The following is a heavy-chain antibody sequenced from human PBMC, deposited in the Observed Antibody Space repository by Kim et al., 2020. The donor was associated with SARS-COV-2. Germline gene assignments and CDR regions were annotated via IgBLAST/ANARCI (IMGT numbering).Heavy chain of an antibody. Sequence: SETLSLTCAVSGGSISSSNWWSWVRQPPGKGLEWIGEIYHSGSTNYNPSLKSRVTISVDKSKNQFSLKLSSVTAADTAVYYCARDLRWELLGYYYYGMDVWGQGTTVTVSS. CDR2: IYHSGST. D-gene: IGHD1-26*01. J-gene: IGHJ6*02. CDR3: ARDLRWELLGYYYYGMDV. V-gene: IGHV4-4*02. CDR1: GGSISSSNW.